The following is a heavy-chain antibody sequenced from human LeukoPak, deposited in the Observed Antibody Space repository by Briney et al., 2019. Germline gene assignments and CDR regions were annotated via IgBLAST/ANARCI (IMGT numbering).Heavy chain of an antibody. V-gene: IGHV3-66*01. Sequence: PGGSLRLSCAASGFTVSSNYMSWVRQAPGKGLEWVSVIYSGGSTYYADSVKGRFTISRDNSKNTLYLQMNSLRAEDTAVYYCARDSRDGYRVVDYWGQGTLVTVSS. D-gene: IGHD5-24*01. CDR3: ARDSRDGYRVVDY. J-gene: IGHJ4*02. CDR1: GFTVSSNY. CDR2: IYSGGST.